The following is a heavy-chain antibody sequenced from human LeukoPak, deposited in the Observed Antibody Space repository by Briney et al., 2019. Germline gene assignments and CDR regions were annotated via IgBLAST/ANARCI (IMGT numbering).Heavy chain of an antibody. CDR1: GFTVSSNY. V-gene: IGHV3-53*01. J-gene: IGHJ6*02. CDR3: ARDAGAYYYYGMDV. Sequence: PGGSLRLSCAASGFTVSSNYMSWVRQAPGKGLECVSVIYSGGSTYFADSVKGRFTISRDNSKNALYLQMNSLRAEDTAVYYCARDAGAYYYYGMDVWGQGTTVTVSS. CDR2: IYSGGST. D-gene: IGHD3-10*01.